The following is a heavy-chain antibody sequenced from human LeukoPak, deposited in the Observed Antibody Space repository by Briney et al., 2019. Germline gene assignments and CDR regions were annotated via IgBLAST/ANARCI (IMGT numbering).Heavy chain of an antibody. D-gene: IGHD3-3*01. CDR1: GFTFSNYA. V-gene: IGHV3-30-3*01. J-gene: IGHJ6*03. CDR3: ARASYDFWSGYPKYYMDV. CDR2: ISYDGSSK. Sequence: GGSLRLSCAASGFTFSNYAIHWVRQAPGKGLEWMALISYDGSSKYCADSVKGRFTISRDNSKNTLYLQTNSLRAEDTAVYYCARASYDFWSGYPKYYMDVWGKGTTVTVSS.